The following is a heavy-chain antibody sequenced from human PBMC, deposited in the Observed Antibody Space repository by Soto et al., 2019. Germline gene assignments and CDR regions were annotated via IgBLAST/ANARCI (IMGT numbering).Heavy chain of an antibody. CDR1: GFPFSSYA. CDR2: ISGSGGST. J-gene: IGHJ5*02. Sequence: GGSLRLSCAASGFPFSSYAMSWVRQAPGKGLEWVSAISGSGGSTYYADSVKGRFTISRDNSKNTLYLQMNSLRAEDTAVYYCANTPPHYDFWSGYYWGWFDPWGQGTLVTVSS. V-gene: IGHV3-23*01. CDR3: ANTPPHYDFWSGYYWGWFDP. D-gene: IGHD3-3*01.